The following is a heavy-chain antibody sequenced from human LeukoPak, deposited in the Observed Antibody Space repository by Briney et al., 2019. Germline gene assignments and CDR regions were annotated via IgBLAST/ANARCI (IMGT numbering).Heavy chain of an antibody. CDR2: IDPSTTNI. V-gene: IGHV3-11*01. CDR1: GFTFTDYY. CDR3: ARGHYSFDS. Sequence: GGSLRLSCAASGFTFTDYYMTWIRKAPGKGLEWISYIDPSTTNIDYADSVKGRFTISRDNAKSSLYLQMDSLRAEDAALYYCARGHYSFDSWGQGALVTVSS. J-gene: IGHJ4*02.